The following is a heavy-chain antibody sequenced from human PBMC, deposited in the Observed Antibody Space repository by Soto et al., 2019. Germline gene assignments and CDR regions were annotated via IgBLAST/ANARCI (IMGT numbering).Heavy chain of an antibody. D-gene: IGHD3-10*01. CDR3: AKDIAVIMVRGPILGGAFDI. Sequence: EVQLVESGGGLVQPGRSLRLSCAASGFTFDDYAMHWVRQAPGKGLEWVSGISWNSGSIGYADSVKGRFTISRDNAKNSLYLQMNSLRAEDTALYYCAKDIAVIMVRGPILGGAFDIWGQGTMVTVAS. J-gene: IGHJ3*02. V-gene: IGHV3-9*01. CDR2: ISWNSGSI. CDR1: GFTFDDYA.